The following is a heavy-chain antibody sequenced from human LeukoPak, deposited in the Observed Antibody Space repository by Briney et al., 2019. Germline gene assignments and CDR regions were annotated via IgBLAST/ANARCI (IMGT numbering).Heavy chain of an antibody. Sequence: ASVKVSCKASGYTFTGYYMRWVRQAPGQGLEWMGWINPNSGGTNYAQKFQGRVTMTRDTSISTAYMELSRLRSDDTAVYYCARYDYLVLSVDYWGQGTLVTVSS. CDR3: ARYDYLVLSVDY. J-gene: IGHJ4*02. V-gene: IGHV1-2*02. CDR2: INPNSGGT. CDR1: GYTFTGYY. D-gene: IGHD2-8*01.